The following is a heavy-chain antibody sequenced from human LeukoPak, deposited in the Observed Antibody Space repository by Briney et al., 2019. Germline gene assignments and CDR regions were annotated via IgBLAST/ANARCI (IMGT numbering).Heavy chain of an antibody. V-gene: IGHV3-48*04. CDR2: ISSSSTSK. J-gene: IGHJ6*02. Sequence: GGSLRLSCSVSGFIFSSYSMNWVRQAPGKGLEWVSHISSSSTSKYYADSVKGRFTISRDNAKNSLYLQMNSLRAEDTAVYYCARGQYGMDVWGQGTTVTVSS. CDR3: ARGQYGMDV. CDR1: GFIFSSYS.